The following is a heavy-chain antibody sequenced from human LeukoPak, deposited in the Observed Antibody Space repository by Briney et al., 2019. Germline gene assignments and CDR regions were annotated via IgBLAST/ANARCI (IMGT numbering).Heavy chain of an antibody. CDR1: GGSISSGGYY. CDR3: ASLSGYDSNYYYYGMDV. V-gene: IGHV4-31*03. D-gene: IGHD5-12*01. CDR2: IYYSGST. Sequence: SETLSLTCTVSGGSISSGGYYWSWIRQHPGKGLEWIGYIYYSGSTYYNPSLKSRVTISVDTSKNQFSLKLSSVTAADTAVYYCASLSGYDSNYYYYGMDVWGQGTTVTVSS. J-gene: IGHJ6*02.